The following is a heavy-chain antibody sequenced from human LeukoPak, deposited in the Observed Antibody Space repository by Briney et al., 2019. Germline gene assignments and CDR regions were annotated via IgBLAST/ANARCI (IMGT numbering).Heavy chain of an antibody. J-gene: IGHJ6*03. CDR1: GGSISSGGYY. CDR2: IYHSGST. V-gene: IGHV4-30-2*01. Sequence: SETLSLTCTVSGGSISSGGYYWSWIRQPPGKGLEWIGYIYHSGSTYYNPSLKSRVTISVDRSKNQFSLKLSSVTAADTAVYYCARIGLGSPYSYDYIDVWGKGTTVTVSS. D-gene: IGHD2-15*01. CDR3: ARIGLGSPYSYDYIDV.